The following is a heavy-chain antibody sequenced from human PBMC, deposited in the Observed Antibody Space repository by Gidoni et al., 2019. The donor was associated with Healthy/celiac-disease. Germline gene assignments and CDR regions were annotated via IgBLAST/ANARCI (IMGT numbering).Heavy chain of an antibody. Sequence: QVQLQQWGAGLLKPSETLSLTCAASGGSFSVYYWIWIRQPPGKGLEWIGEINHSGSTNYNPSLKSRVTISVDTSKNQFSLKLSSVTAADTAVYYCARDKYYYDSSGKTLGMDVWGQGTTVTVSS. V-gene: IGHV4-34*01. D-gene: IGHD3-22*01. J-gene: IGHJ6*02. CDR1: GGSFSVYY. CDR3: ARDKYYYDSSGKTLGMDV. CDR2: INHSGST.